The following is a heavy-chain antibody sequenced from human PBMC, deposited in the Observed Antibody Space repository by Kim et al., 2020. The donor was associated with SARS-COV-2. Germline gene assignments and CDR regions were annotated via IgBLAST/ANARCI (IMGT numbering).Heavy chain of an antibody. CDR2: IYYSGST. CDR3: ARYAGRVPDRFHMDV. J-gene: IGHJ6*03. D-gene: IGHD2-2*01. Sequence: SETLSLTCTVSGGSISSYYWSWIRQPPGKGLEWIGYIYYSGSTNYNPSLKSRVTISVDTSKNQFSLKLSSVTAADTAVYYCARYAGRVPDRFHMDVWGKGTTVTVSS. CDR1: GGSISSYY. V-gene: IGHV4-59*08.